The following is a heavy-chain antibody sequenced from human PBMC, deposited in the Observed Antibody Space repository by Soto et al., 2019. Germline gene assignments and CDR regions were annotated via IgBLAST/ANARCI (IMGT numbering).Heavy chain of an antibody. V-gene: IGHV1-69*02. CDR2: IIPILGIA. CDR1: VGTFSSYP. D-gene: IGHD6-19*01. CDR3: ASSLAVAGNWFDP. J-gene: IGHJ5*02. Sequence: SVKVSWKTSVGTFSSYPISWVRQAPGQGLEWMGRIIPILGIANYAQKFQGRVTITADKSTRTAYMELSSLRSEDLAVYYCASSLAVAGNWFDPWGQGTLVTVSS.